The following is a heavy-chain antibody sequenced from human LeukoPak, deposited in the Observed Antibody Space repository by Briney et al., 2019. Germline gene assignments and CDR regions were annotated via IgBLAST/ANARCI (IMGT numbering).Heavy chain of an antibody. CDR2: IYYSGGT. D-gene: IGHD7-27*01. V-gene: IGHV4-59*01. CDR3: ARSLGQHYYYYYYMDV. Sequence: SETLSLTCTVSGGSISSYYWSWIRHPPGKGLEWIRYIYYSGGTNYNPSLKSRVTISEDTSKNQFSLKLSSVTAADTAVYYCARSLGQHYYYYYYMDVWGKGTTVTVSS. J-gene: IGHJ6*03. CDR1: GGSISSYY.